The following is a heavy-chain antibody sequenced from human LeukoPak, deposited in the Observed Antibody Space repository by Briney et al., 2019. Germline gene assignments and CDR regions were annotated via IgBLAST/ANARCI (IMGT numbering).Heavy chain of an antibody. CDR2: IIPIFGTA. CDR3: ASSVPLEMATTPDAFDI. D-gene: IGHD5-24*01. J-gene: IGHJ3*02. CDR1: GGTFSSYA. Sequence: ASVKVSCKASGGTFSSYAISWVRQAPGQGLEWMGGIIPIFGTANYAQKFQGRVTITTDESTSTAYMELSSLRSEDTAVYYCASSVPLEMATTPDAFDIWGQGTMDTVSS. V-gene: IGHV1-69*05.